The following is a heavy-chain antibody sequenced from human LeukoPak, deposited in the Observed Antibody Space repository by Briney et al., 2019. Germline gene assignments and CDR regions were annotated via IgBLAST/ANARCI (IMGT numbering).Heavy chain of an antibody. CDR3: ARGPLYYYDSSSRSYYFDY. J-gene: IGHJ4*02. D-gene: IGHD3-22*01. Sequence: SETLSLTCAVYGGSFSGYYWSWIRQPPGKGLEGIGEINHSGSTNHSPSLKNRVTISVDTSKNQFSLKLRSVTAADTAVYYCARGPLYYYDSSSRSYYFDYWGQGTLVTVSS. V-gene: IGHV4-34*01. CDR2: INHSGST. CDR1: GGSFSGYY.